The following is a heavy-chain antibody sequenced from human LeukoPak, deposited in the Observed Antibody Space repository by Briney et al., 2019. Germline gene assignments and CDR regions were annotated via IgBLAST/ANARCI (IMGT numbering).Heavy chain of an antibody. CDR1: GGSLSGHY. D-gene: IGHD2-8*01. CDR2: INHSGST. CDR3: ATNGYYCMDV. Sequence: PSETLSLTCAVYGGSLSGHYWSWVRQPPGKGLEWIGEINHSGSTNYNPSLKSRVTISLDTSRNQFSLKLNSVTAADTAVYYCATNGYYCMDVWGKGTTVTVSS. J-gene: IGHJ6*03. V-gene: IGHV4-34*01.